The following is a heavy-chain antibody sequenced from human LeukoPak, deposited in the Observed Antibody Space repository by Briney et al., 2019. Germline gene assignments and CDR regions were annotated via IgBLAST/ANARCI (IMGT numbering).Heavy chain of an antibody. CDR3: AREHYSNYVHYYYGMDV. V-gene: IGHV4-61*02. D-gene: IGHD4-11*01. CDR1: GGSISSGSYY. J-gene: IGHJ6*02. Sequence: SQTLSLTCTVSGGSISSGSYYWSWIRQPAGKGLEWIGRIYTSGSTNYNPSLKNRVTISVDTSKNQFSLKLSSVTAADTAVYYCAREHYSNYVHYYYGMDVWGQGTTVTVSS. CDR2: IYTSGST.